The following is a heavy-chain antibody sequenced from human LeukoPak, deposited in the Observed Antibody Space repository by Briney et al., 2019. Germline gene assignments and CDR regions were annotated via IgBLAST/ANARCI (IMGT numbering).Heavy chain of an antibody. CDR1: GFTFSSYG. V-gene: IGHV3-30*02. Sequence: GGSLRLSCAASGFTFSSYGMYWVRQAPGKGLEWVAFIRYDGSNKYYADSVKGRFTVSRDNSKNTLYLQMNSLRAEDTAVYYCARDQREGSYYPRAAFDIWGQGTMVTVSS. CDR3: ARDQREGSYYPRAAFDI. D-gene: IGHD1-26*01. CDR2: IRYDGSNK. J-gene: IGHJ3*02.